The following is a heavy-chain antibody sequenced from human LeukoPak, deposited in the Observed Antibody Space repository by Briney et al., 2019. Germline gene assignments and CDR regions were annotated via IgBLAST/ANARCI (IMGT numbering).Heavy chain of an antibody. CDR3: AKSFYGDYVENELDY. CDR1: GGSISSYY. V-gene: IGHV4-59*01. CDR2: IYYSGST. J-gene: IGHJ4*02. D-gene: IGHD4-17*01. Sequence: SETLSLTCTVSGGSISSYYWSWIRQPPGKGLEWIGYIYYSGSTNYNPSLKSRVTISVDTSKNQFSLKLSSVTAADTAVYYCAKSFYGDYVENELDYWGQGALVTVSS.